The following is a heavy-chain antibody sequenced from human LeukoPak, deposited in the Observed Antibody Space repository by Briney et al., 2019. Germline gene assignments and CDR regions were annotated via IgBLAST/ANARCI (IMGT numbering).Heavy chain of an antibody. CDR2: IYYSGST. CDR3: ARDRRAAGTVVDYFDY. CDR1: GGSISSYY. V-gene: IGHV4-59*01. D-gene: IGHD6-13*01. Sequence: PSETLSLTCTVSGGSISSYYWSWIRQPPGKGLEWIGYIYYSGSTNYNPSLKSRVTISVDTSKNQFSLKLSSVTAADTAAYYCARDRRAAGTVVDYFDYWGQGTLVTVSS. J-gene: IGHJ4*02.